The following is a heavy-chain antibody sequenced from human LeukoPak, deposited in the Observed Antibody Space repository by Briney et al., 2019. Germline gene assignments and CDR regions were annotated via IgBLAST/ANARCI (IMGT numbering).Heavy chain of an antibody. J-gene: IGHJ4*02. CDR3: ARDHGIAAAGTFHY. CDR2: IIPIFGTA. CDR1: GGTFSSYA. V-gene: IGHV1-69*13. D-gene: IGHD6-13*01. Sequence: SVKVSCKASGGTFSSYAISWVRQAPGQGLEWMGGIIPIFGTADYAQKFQGRVTITADESTSTAYMELSSLRSEDTAVYYCARDHGIAAAGTFHYWGQGTLVTVSS.